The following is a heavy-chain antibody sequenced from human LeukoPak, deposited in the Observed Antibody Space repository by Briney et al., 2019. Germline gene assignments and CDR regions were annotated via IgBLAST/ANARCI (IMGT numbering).Heavy chain of an antibody. V-gene: IGHV3-30*02. CDR3: AGDGVWSGYCSSTSCQDAFDI. D-gene: IGHD2-2*01. Sequence: GGSLRLSCAASGFTFSSYGMHWVRQAPGKGLEWVAFIRYDGSNKYYADSVKGRFTISRDNSKNTLYLQMNSLRAEDTAVYYCAGDGVWSGYCSSTSCQDAFDIWGQGTMVTVSS. CDR2: IRYDGSNK. J-gene: IGHJ3*02. CDR1: GFTFSSYG.